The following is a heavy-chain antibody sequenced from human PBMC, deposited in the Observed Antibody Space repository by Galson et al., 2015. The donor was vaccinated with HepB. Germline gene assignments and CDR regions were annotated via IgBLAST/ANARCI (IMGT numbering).Heavy chain of an antibody. D-gene: IGHD2-15*01. CDR3: ARAPQFSARGPGYYYYYYGMDV. V-gene: IGHV4-34*01. CDR1: GGSFSGYY. Sequence: ETLSLTCAVHGGSFSGYYWSWIRQPPGKGLEWIGEINHSGSTNYNPSLKSRVTISVDTSKNQFSLKLSSVTAADTAVYYCARAPQFSARGPGYYYYYYGMDVWGQGTTVTVSS. J-gene: IGHJ6*02. CDR2: INHSGST.